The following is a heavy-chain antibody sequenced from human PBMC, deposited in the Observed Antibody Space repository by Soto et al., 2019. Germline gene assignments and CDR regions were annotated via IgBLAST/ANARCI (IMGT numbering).Heavy chain of an antibody. CDR3: AKAVMGIAARRSDAFDI. CDR2: ISGSGGST. CDR1: GFTFSSYA. J-gene: IGHJ3*02. Sequence: PWGSLRLSCAASGFTFSSYAMSWVRQAPGKGLEWVSAISGSGGSTYYADSVKGRFTISRDNSKNTLYLQMNSLRAEDTAVYYCAKAVMGIAARRSDAFDIWGQGTMVTVSS. V-gene: IGHV3-23*01. D-gene: IGHD6-6*01.